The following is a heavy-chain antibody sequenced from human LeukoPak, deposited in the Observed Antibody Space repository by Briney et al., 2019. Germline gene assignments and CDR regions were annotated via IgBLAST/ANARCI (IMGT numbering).Heavy chain of an antibody. J-gene: IGHJ5*02. D-gene: IGHD4-11*01. V-gene: IGHV4-61*01. CDR2: IYYSGST. Sequence: SETLSLTCTVSGGSISSGSYYWTWIRQPPGKGLEWIGYIYYSGSTKYKFSLKSRVTISVDTSKNQFSLKLSSVTAADTAVYYCARGSQSHNWFDPWGQGTLVTVSS. CDR3: ARGSQSHNWFDP. CDR1: GGSISSGSYY.